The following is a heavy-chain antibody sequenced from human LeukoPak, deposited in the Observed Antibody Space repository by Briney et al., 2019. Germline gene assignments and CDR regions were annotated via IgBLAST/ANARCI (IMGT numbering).Heavy chain of an antibody. CDR2: ISGSGGST. V-gene: IGHV3-23*01. CDR3: ATPHGRGTTGTTDGPRRARDGPFDY. Sequence: QAGGSLRLSCAASGFTFSSYAMTWVRQAPGKGLEWVSAISGSGGSTYYADSVKGRFTISRDNSKNTLYLQMNSLRAEDTAVYYCATPHGRGTTGTTDGPRRARDGPFDYWGQGTLVTVSS. J-gene: IGHJ4*02. D-gene: IGHD1-1*01. CDR1: GFTFSSYA.